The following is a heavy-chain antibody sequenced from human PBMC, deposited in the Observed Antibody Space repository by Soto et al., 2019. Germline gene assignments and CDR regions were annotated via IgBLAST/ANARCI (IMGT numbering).Heavy chain of an antibody. CDR3: ARDRDTYSSSSGGIDP. V-gene: IGHV4-61*08. J-gene: IGHJ5*02. CDR2: ISYSGST. Sequence: SSETLSLTCTVSGGSISSGGYYWNWIRQHPGKGLEWIGYISYSGSTNYNPSLKSRVTISVDTSKNQFSLKLSSVTAADTAVYYCARDRDTYSSSSGGIDPWGQGTLVTVSS. CDR1: GGSISSGGYY. D-gene: IGHD6-6*01.